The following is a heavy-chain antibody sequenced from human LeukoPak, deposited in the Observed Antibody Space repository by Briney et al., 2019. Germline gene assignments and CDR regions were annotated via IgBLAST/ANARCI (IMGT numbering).Heavy chain of an antibody. V-gene: IGHV4-59*01. CDR3: ARQVPGLYDSSGYLEFDY. CDR1: GGSISSYY. Sequence: SETLSLTCTVSGGSISSYYWSWIRQPPGKGLEWIGYIYYSGSTNYNPSLKSRVTISVDTSKNQFSLMLSSVTAADTAVYYCARQVPGLYDSSGYLEFDYWGQGTLVTVSS. J-gene: IGHJ4*02. CDR2: IYYSGST. D-gene: IGHD3-22*01.